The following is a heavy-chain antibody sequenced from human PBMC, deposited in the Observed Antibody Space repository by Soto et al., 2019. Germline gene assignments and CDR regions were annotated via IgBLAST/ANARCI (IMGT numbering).Heavy chain of an antibody. Sequence: QVQLQQWGAGLLKPSETLSLTCAVYGGSFSGYSWTWIRQPPGTGLEWIGEINHSGSTNYNPSLKSRVTISVDTYKHQFSLKLTSVTAADTAVYYCARDKITGLFDYWGQGTLVTVSS. J-gene: IGHJ4*02. CDR2: INHSGST. V-gene: IGHV4-34*01. CDR1: GGSFSGYS. CDR3: ARDKITGLFDY. D-gene: IGHD2-8*02.